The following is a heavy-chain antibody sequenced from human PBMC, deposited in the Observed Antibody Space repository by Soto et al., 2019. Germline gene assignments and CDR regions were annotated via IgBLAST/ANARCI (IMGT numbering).Heavy chain of an antibody. D-gene: IGHD2-2*01. V-gene: IGHV3-15*01. J-gene: IGHJ6*02. CDR1: GFTFSNAW. CDR2: IKSKTDGGTT. Sequence: GGSLRLSCAASGFTFSNAWMSWVRQAPGKGLEWVGRIKSKTDGGTTDYAAHVKGRFNISRDDSKNTLYLQMNSLKIEDTAVYYCTTDLPYCSSTSCSYYYYYGMDVWGQGTTVTVSS. CDR3: TTDLPYCSSTSCSYYYYYGMDV.